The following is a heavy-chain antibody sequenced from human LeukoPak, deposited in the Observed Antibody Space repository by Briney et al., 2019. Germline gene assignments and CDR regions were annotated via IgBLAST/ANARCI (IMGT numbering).Heavy chain of an antibody. CDR1: GFTFSSYA. Sequence: PGGSLRLSCAASGFTFSSYAMSWVRQAPGKGLEWVSAIRGSGGSTYYADSVKGRFTISRDNSKNTLYLQMNSLRAEDTAVYYCAAYYYDSSGYFNYFDYWGQGTLVTVSS. V-gene: IGHV3-23*01. CDR3: AAYYYDSSGYFNYFDY. CDR2: IRGSGGST. J-gene: IGHJ4*02. D-gene: IGHD3-22*01.